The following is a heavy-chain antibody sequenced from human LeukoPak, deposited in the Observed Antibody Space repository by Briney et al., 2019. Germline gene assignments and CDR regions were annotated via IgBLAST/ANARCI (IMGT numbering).Heavy chain of an antibody. J-gene: IGHJ4*02. V-gene: IGHV4-34*01. CDR1: GGSFSGYY. Sequence: PSETLSLTCAVYGGSFSGYYWSWIRQPPGKGLEWIGEINHSGSTNYNPSLKSRVTISVDTSKNQFSLKLSSVTAADTAVYYCARNYVWGSYRYFYFDYWGQGILVTVSS. CDR3: ARNYVWGSYRYFYFDY. CDR2: INHSGST. D-gene: IGHD3-16*02.